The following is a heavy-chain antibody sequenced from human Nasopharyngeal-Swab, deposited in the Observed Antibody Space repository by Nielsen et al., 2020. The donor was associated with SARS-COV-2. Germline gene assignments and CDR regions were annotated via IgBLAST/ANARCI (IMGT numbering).Heavy chain of an antibody. CDR3: ARANGVRGVIVDYYYYMDV. D-gene: IGHD3-10*01. Sequence: SETLSLTCTVSGGSISSGGYCWSWIRQHPGKGLEWIGYIYYSGSTYYNPSLKSRVTISVDTSKNQFSLKLSSVTAADTAVYYCARANGVRGVIVDYYYYMDVWGKGTTVTVSS. V-gene: IGHV4-31*03. CDR2: IYYSGST. CDR1: GGSISSGGYC. J-gene: IGHJ6*03.